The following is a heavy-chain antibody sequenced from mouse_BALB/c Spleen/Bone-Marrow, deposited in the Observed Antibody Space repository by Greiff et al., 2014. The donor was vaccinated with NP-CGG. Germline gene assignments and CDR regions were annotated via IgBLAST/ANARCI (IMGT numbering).Heavy chain of an antibody. D-gene: IGHD2-4*01. CDR2: IRSKSNNYAT. V-gene: IGHV10-1*02. Sequence: EVQVVESGGGLVQPKGSLKLSCAASGFTFNTYAMNWVRQAPGKGSEWVARIRSKSNNYATYYADSVKDRFTISRDDSQSMLYLQMNNLKTEDTAMYYCVRQNYDYAWFAYWGQGTLVTVSA. CDR3: VRQNYDYAWFAY. CDR1: GFTFNTYA. J-gene: IGHJ3*01.